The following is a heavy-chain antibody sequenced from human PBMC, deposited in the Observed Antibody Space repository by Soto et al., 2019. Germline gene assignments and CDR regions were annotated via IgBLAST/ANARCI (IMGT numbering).Heavy chain of an antibody. CDR1: GFTFSSYV. Sequence: QVQLVESGGGVVQPGTSLRLSCVGSGFTFSSYVIHWVRQAPGKGLEWVALTSYDGSNNFYGDSVKGRFTISRHNSRNTVELQMDSLRFEDTALYYCARWGTTEGLDVWGQGTLVSVSS. D-gene: IGHD3-16*01. CDR2: TSYDGSNN. V-gene: IGHV3-33*05. CDR3: ARWGTTEGLDV. J-gene: IGHJ4*02.